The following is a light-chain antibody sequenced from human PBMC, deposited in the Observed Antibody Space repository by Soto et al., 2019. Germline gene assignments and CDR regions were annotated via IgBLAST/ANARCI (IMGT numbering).Light chain of an antibody. V-gene: IGKV1-5*01. J-gene: IGKJ1*01. CDR3: QQHQSYWS. Sequence: DIQMTQSPSTLSASVGDRVTITCRASQSISRWLAWYQQKPGKAPRLLIHDASSLQSGVPPRFSGSGSGTEFTLTISSLQPDDFATYFCQQHQSYWSFGQGTKVDMK. CDR1: QSISRW. CDR2: DAS.